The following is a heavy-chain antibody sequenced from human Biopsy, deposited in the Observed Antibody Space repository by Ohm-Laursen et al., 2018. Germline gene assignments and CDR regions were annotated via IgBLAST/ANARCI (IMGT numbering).Heavy chain of an antibody. Sequence: TQTLTLTYTFSGFSLRTSGVRVSWVRQPPGKALEWLARIDWDDYEFYSPSLRARVTVSKDTSKNQVVLKLTNMGPVETATYYCARHRAGNFDAIEYWGQGILVTASP. CDR1: GFSLRTSGVR. D-gene: IGHD3-9*01. CDR2: IDWDDYE. J-gene: IGHJ4*02. V-gene: IGHV2-70*04. CDR3: ARHRAGNFDAIEY.